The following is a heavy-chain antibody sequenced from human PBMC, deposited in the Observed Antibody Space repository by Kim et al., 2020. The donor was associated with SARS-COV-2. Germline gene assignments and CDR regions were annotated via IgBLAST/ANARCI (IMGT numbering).Heavy chain of an antibody. V-gene: IGHV1-46*01. D-gene: IGHD3-10*01. Sequence: ASVKVSCKPSGYTFTPHYIHWVRQAPGQGLEWIGKIDHSDGSTTFAQKFQGRVTVARDTSTDTLYMDLNSLTSVDTAVYYCARDGAAGIDHWGQGTLVIVSS. CDR3: ARDGAAGIDH. J-gene: IGHJ4*02. CDR2: IDHSDGST. CDR1: GYTFTPHY.